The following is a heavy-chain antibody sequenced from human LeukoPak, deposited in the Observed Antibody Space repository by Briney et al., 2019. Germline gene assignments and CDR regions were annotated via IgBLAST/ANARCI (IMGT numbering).Heavy chain of an antibody. Sequence: ASVKVSCKVSGYTLTELAIHWVRQAPGKGLEWMGGFDPEDGETIYAQNLQGRVSMTEDTSTDTAYMALRSLRSEDTAVYYCATQATGYFYHWGQGTLVTVSS. J-gene: IGHJ4*02. CDR2: FDPEDGET. CDR3: ATQATGYFYH. V-gene: IGHV1-24*01. CDR1: GYTLTELA.